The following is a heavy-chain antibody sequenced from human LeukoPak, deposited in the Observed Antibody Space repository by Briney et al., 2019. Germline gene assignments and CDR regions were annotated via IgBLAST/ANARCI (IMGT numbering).Heavy chain of an antibody. CDR1: GFTFSNAW. J-gene: IGHJ6*03. CDR2: IKSKTDGGTT. Sequence: GGSLRLSCAASGFTFSNAWMSWVRQAPGKGLEWVGRIKSKTDGGTTDYAAPVKGRFTISRDDSKNTLYLQMNSLKTEDRAVYYCTTDFGSYLDYYYYYYMDVWGKGTTVTVSS. D-gene: IGHD5-18*01. V-gene: IGHV3-15*01. CDR3: TTDFGSYLDYYYYYYMDV.